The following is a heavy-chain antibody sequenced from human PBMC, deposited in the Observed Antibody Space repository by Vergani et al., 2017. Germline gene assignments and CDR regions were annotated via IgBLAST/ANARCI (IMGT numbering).Heavy chain of an antibody. CDR3: AAPLSYCSSTSCTFDY. J-gene: IGHJ4*02. CDR1: GGTFSSYT. CDR2: IIPILGIA. D-gene: IGHD2-2*01. V-gene: IGHV1-69*02. Sequence: QVQLVQSGAEVKKPGSSVKVSCKASGGTFSSYTISWVRQDPGQGLEWMGRIIPILGIANYAQKFQGRVTITADKSTSTAYMELSSLRSEDTAVYYCAAPLSYCSSTSCTFDYWGQGTLVTVSS.